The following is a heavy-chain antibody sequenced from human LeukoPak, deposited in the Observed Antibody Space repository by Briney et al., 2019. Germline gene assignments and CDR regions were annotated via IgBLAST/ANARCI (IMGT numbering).Heavy chain of an antibody. CDR3: ATAGFYDSSGYCSY. V-gene: IGHV1-18*01. Sequence: ASVKVSCKASGYTFTSYAMNWVRQAPGQGLEWMGWISAYNGNTNYAQKLQGRVTMTTDTSTSTAYMELRSLRSDDTAVYYCATAGFYDSSGYCSYWGQGTLVTVSS. CDR2: ISAYNGNT. CDR1: GYTFTSYA. D-gene: IGHD3-22*01. J-gene: IGHJ4*02.